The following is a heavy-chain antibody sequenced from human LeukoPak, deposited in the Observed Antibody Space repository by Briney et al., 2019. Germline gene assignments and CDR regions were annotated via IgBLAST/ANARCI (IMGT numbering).Heavy chain of an antibody. D-gene: IGHD5-18*01. J-gene: IGHJ4*02. CDR1: GGTFSSYA. V-gene: IGHV1-69*05. CDR2: IIPIFGTA. Sequence: GASVKVSCKASGGTFSSYAISWVRQAPGQGLEWMGGIIPIFGTANYAQKFQGRATITTDESTSTAYMELSSLRSEDTAVYYCARDGDSYGYDYWGQGTLVTVSS. CDR3: ARDGDSYGYDY.